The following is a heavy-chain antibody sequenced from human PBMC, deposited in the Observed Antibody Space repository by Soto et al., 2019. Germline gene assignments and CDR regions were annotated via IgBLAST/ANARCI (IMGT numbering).Heavy chain of an antibody. CDR1: GFTFDDYA. V-gene: IGHV3-43D*04. CDR3: AKDMRDCSSTSCYKPYYYGMDV. Sequence: ESLRLSCAASGFTFDDYAMHWVRQAPGKGMERVSLISWECCSTYDPDSVKSRFTIARDNSKNSLYLQMNRLRAEDTALYYCAKDMRDCSSTSCYKPYYYGMDVGGQGTTVTVSS. CDR2: ISWECCST. J-gene: IGHJ6*02. D-gene: IGHD2-2*02.